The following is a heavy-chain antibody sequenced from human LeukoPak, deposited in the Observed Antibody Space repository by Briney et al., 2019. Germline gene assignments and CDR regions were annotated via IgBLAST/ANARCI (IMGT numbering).Heavy chain of an antibody. V-gene: IGHV1-2*02. D-gene: IGHD5-18*01. J-gene: IGHJ5*02. CDR2: INPNSGGT. CDR1: GYTFTSYG. CDR3: ARGNSYGLDWFDP. Sequence: GASVKVSCKASGYTFTSYGINWVRQAPGQGLEWMGWINPNSGGTNYAQKFQGRVTMTRDTSISAAYMELSRLRSDDTAVYYCARGNSYGLDWFDPWGQGTLVTVSS.